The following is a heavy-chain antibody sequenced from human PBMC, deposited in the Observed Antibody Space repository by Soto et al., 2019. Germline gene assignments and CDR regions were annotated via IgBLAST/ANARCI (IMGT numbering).Heavy chain of an antibody. D-gene: IGHD1-20*01. V-gene: IGHV5-10-1*01. CDR1: GYSFTNYW. CDR2: IDPSDSYT. Sequence: GESLKISCKGSGYSFTNYWITWVRQMPGKGLEWMGRIDPSDSYTNYSPSFQGHVTISADKPISTAYLQWSSLKASDTAIYYCAFPYNTRGHGMDVWGQGTTVTVSS. J-gene: IGHJ6*02. CDR3: AFPYNTRGHGMDV.